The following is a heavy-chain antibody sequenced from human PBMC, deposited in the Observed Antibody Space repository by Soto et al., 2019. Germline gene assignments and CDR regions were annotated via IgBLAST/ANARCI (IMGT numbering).Heavy chain of an antibody. CDR1: GFSFDDCG. CDR3: ARDVWSRASGPPDS. CDR2: ISWNSGTI. V-gene: IGHV3-9*01. Sequence: GGSLRLSCAASGFSFDDCGMHWVRQAPGKGLEWVTGISWNSGTIGYADSVKGRFTISRDNAKNSLYLQMNSLRAEDTALYYCARDVWSRASGPPDSWGQGTLVTVSS. J-gene: IGHJ4*02. D-gene: IGHD3-10*01.